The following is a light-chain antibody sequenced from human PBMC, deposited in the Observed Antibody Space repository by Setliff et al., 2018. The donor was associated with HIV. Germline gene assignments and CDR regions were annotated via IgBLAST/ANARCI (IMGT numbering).Light chain of an antibody. CDR3: CSYAGSSYV. J-gene: IGLJ1*01. CDR2: DVT. V-gene: IGLV2-23*02. Sequence: QSVLTQPASVSGSPGQSITVSCTGNSSDAGSFDLVSWYQQHPDKAPKLMIYDVTKRPSGVPDRFSGSKSGNTASLTISGLQAEDEADYYCCSYAGSSYVFGAGTKVTVL. CDR1: SSDAGSFDL.